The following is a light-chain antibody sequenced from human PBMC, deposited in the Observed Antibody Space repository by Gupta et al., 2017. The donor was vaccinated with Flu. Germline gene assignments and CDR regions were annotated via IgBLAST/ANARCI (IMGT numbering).Light chain of an antibody. J-gene: IGKJ4*01. CDR3: QQENHYSVT. CDR1: QSINSW. Sequence: DIQMTQSPSTLSASVGDRVTITCRASQSINSWLAWYQQTPGKAPRLLIYKATNLQSGVPSRFSGSGTGTEFTLTISSLQPDDFATYYCQQENHYSVTFGGGTKVEIK. CDR2: KAT. V-gene: IGKV1-5*03.